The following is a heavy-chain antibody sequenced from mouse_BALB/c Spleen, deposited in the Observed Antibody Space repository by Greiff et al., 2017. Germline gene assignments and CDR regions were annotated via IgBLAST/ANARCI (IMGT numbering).Heavy chain of an antibody. J-gene: IGHJ3*01. CDR3: ARVKGFAY. CDR1: GYTFTSYT. D-gene: IGHD1-3*01. CDR2: INPSSGYT. V-gene: IGHV1-4*02. Sequence: QVQLKESAAELARPGASVKMSCKASGYTFTSYTMHWVKQRPGQGLEWIGYINPSSGYTEYNQKFKDKTTLTADKSSSTAYMQLSSLTSEDSAVYYCARVKGFAYWGQGTLVTVSA.